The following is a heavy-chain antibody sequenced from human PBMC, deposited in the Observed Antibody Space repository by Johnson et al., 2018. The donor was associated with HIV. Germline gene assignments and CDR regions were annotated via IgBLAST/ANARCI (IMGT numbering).Heavy chain of an antibody. Sequence: QVQLVESGGNLVKSGRSLRLSCAASGFTFSSYGIHWVRQAPGKGLEWEAFIWCDGSSKSYAGSVKGRFTISRDNAKNTLYLQMNSLRAEDTAVYYCARGGGRSYEAFDIWGQGTMVTVSS. CDR3: ARGGGRSYEAFDI. J-gene: IGHJ3*02. D-gene: IGHD2-15*01. CDR1: GFTFSSYG. V-gene: IGHV3-33*01. CDR2: IWCDGSSK.